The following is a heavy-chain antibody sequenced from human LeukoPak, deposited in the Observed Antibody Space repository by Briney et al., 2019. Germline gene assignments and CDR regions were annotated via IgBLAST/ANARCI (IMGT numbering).Heavy chain of an antibody. V-gene: IGHV4-59*11. CDR1: GGSISSHS. CDR2: IYYSGST. CDR3: ARENTDYDILTGYYYYYGMDV. Sequence: SETLSLTCTVSGGSISSHSWSWIRQPPGKGLEWIGSIYYSGSTNYNPSLKSRVTMSVDTSKNQFSLKLSSVTAADTAVYYCARENTDYDILTGYYYYYGMDVWGQGTTVTVSS. J-gene: IGHJ6*02. D-gene: IGHD3-9*01.